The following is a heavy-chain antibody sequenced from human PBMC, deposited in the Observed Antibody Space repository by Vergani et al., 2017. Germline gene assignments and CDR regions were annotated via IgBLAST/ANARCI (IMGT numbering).Heavy chain of an antibody. CDR2: IYPGDSDT. CDR1: GYSFTSYW. Sequence: EVPLVLSGAAVKKPGESLKISCKGSGYSFTSYWIGWVRQMPGKGLEWMGIIYPGDSDTRYSPSFQGQVTISADKSISTAYLQWSSLKASDTAMYYCARQVRHCSGGSCYDYYYGMDVWGQGTTVTVSS. CDR3: ARQVRHCSGGSCYDYYYGMDV. J-gene: IGHJ6*02. V-gene: IGHV5-51*01. D-gene: IGHD2-15*01.